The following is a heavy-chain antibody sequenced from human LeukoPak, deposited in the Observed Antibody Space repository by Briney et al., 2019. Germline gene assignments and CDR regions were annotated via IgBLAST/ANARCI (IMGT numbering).Heavy chain of an antibody. CDR2: ISAGGATI. V-gene: IGHV3-23*01. D-gene: IGHD1-26*01. Sequence: GGSLVLSFAASGFNFSTYAMIWGRQAPGKGLGWVSAISAGGATIYYADSVKGRFTVSRDNSKNTLYLHMNSLRAEDTAIYYCAKDSGGTYFYYYYYTDVWGKGTTVTVSS. J-gene: IGHJ6*03. CDR3: AKDSGGTYFYYYYYTDV. CDR1: GFNFSTYA.